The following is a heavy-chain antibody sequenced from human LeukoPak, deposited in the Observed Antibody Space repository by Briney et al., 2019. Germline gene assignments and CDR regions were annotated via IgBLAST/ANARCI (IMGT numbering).Heavy chain of an antibody. CDR1: GYTFTDYY. V-gene: IGHV1-2*02. D-gene: IGHD7-27*01. J-gene: IGHJ4*02. Sequence: ASVKACCKASGYTFTDYYMNWVRQAPGQGLEWMGWINPKSGGTKYAQKFQGRVTMTRDTSISTAYMELSILRSDDTAVYYCVRAGELDYWGQGTLVTVSS. CDR2: INPKSGGT. CDR3: VRAGELDY.